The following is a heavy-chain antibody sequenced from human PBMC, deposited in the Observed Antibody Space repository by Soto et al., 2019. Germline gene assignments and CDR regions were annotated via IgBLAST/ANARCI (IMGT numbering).Heavy chain of an antibody. Sequence: SLKVSCKASGFTFTRFSMQWVRQARGQRLGGIGWIVVGSGNTNYAQKFQERVTITRDMSTSTAYMELSSLRSEDTAVYYCAAVSYKLTDEYYDILTGYYPDAFDIWGQGTMVTVSS. CDR3: AAVSYKLTDEYYDILTGYYPDAFDI. CDR1: GFTFTRFS. CDR2: IVVGSGNT. D-gene: IGHD3-9*01. J-gene: IGHJ3*02. V-gene: IGHV1-58*02.